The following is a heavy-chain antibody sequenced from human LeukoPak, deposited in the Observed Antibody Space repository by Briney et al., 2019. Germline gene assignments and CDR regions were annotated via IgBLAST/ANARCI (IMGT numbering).Heavy chain of an antibody. Sequence: GGSLRLSCAASGFTFSSYSMNWVRQAPGKGLEWVSSISSSSYIYYADSVKGRFTISRDNAKNSLYLQMNSLRAEDTVVYYCARDLGLLDDYYYGMDVWGQGTTVTVSS. D-gene: IGHD1-26*01. J-gene: IGHJ6*02. CDR2: ISSSSYI. CDR3: ARDLGLLDDYYYGMDV. V-gene: IGHV3-21*01. CDR1: GFTFSSYS.